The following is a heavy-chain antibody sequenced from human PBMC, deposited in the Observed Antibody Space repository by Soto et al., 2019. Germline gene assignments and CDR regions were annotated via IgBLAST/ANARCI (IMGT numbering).Heavy chain of an antibody. J-gene: IGHJ4*02. D-gene: IGHD3-22*01. CDR3: ASGDGYYDTPSGY. CDR2: IYYSGST. CDR1: GGSISSGDYY. V-gene: IGHV4-30-4*02. Sequence: SETLSLTCTVSGGSISSGDYYWSWIRQPPGKGLEWIGYIYYSGSTYYNPSLKSRVTISVDTSKNQFSLKLSSVTAADTAVYYCASGDGYYDTPSGYWGQGTLVTVSS.